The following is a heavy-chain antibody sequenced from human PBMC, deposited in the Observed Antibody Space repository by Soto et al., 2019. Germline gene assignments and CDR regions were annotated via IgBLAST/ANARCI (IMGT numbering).Heavy chain of an antibody. V-gene: IGHV3-30*18. J-gene: IGHJ4*02. Sequence: QVQMVESGGGVVQPGRSLRLSCAASGFTFSSSGMHWVRQAPGKGLEWVAVTSFDGSSGYYADSVRGRFPISRDNSNNTLYLQMNSLRAEDTAVYYCAKSPPAVAGYFDYWGQGTLVTVSS. CDR2: TSFDGSSG. CDR3: AKSPPAVAGYFDY. D-gene: IGHD6-19*01. CDR1: GFTFSSSG.